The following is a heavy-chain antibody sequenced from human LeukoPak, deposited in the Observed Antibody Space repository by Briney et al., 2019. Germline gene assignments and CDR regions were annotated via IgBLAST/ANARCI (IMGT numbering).Heavy chain of an antibody. CDR2: IIGSSTTI. Sequence: GGSLRLSCAASGFTFSSYSMNWVRQAPGKGLEWVSYIIGSSTTIYYADSVKGRFTISRDNAKNSLYLQMNSLRDEDTAVYYCAKDRNGYFRPFDYWGQGTLVTVSS. J-gene: IGHJ4*02. CDR3: AKDRNGYFRPFDY. CDR1: GFTFSSYS. V-gene: IGHV3-48*02. D-gene: IGHD2-2*03.